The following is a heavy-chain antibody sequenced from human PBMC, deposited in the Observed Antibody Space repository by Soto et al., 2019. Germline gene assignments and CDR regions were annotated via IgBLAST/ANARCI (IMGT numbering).Heavy chain of an antibody. D-gene: IGHD3-16*01. V-gene: IGHV5-10-1*01. CDR2: IDPIDSYT. J-gene: IGHJ6*02. Sequence: PGEALRISCKGSGYIFTSYWISWVRQIPGKGLEWMGRIDPIDSYTNYSPSFQGHVTISADKSVSTAYLQWSSPKASDTAMYYCARRAHMSRRGGTFWSYYDGMDVWGHETTVTVSS. CDR3: ARRAHMSRRGGTFWSYYDGMDV. CDR1: GYIFTSYW.